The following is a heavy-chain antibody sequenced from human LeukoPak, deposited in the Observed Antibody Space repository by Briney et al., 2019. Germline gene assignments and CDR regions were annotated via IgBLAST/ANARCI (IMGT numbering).Heavy chain of an antibody. CDR3: ARSTNYDSWSGDQTLDY. V-gene: IGHV1-8*03. D-gene: IGHD3-3*01. CDR2: MNPNSGNT. Sequence: ASVKVSCKASGYTFTSYDINWVRQATGQGLEWMGWMNPNSGNTGYAQKFQGRVTITRNTSISTAYMELSSLRSEDTAVYYCARSTNYDSWSGDQTLDYWGQGTLVTVSS. J-gene: IGHJ4*02. CDR1: GYTFTSYD.